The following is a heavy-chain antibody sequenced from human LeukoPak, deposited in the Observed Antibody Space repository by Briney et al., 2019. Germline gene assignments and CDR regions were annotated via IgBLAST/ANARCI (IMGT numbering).Heavy chain of an antibody. J-gene: IGHJ3*02. CDR2: ISGSGGST. V-gene: IGHV3-23*01. CDR3: AKDRDYYDSSGPFDAFDI. Sequence: PGGSLRLSCAASGFTFSSYSMNWVRQAPGKGLEWVSAISGSGGSTYYADSVKGRFTISRDNSKNTLYLQMNSLRAEDTAVYYCAKDRDYYDSSGPFDAFDIWGQGTMVPVSS. D-gene: IGHD3-22*01. CDR1: GFTFSSYS.